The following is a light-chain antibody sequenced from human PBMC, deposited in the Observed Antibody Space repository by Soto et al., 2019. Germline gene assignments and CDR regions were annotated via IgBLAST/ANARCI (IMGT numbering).Light chain of an antibody. J-gene: IGLJ2*01. Sequence: QSALTQPASVSGSPGQSITISCTGTSSDVAAYNYVSWYQQHPGQAPKLIIYEVTNRPSGVSSRFSGSKSGSTASLTSSGLQAEDEAHYYCSSYTIDSSVVFGGGTKVTVL. CDR3: SSYTIDSSVV. CDR2: EVT. V-gene: IGLV2-14*01. CDR1: SSDVAAYNY.